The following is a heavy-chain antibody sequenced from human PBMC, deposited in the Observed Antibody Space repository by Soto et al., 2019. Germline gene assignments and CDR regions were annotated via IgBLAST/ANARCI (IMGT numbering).Heavy chain of an antibody. D-gene: IGHD3-16*01. V-gene: IGHV1-18*01. Sequence: ASVKVSCKASGYTFNFYWITWVRQAPGQGLEWMGWISGFNGNTNYAADLQGRVTMTTDTSTSTAYMELRGLRSDDTAVYYCARIGVSSGHESPDFDSWGQGTLVTVSS. CDR1: GYTFNFYW. CDR3: ARIGVSSGHESPDFDS. J-gene: IGHJ4*02. CDR2: ISGFNGNT.